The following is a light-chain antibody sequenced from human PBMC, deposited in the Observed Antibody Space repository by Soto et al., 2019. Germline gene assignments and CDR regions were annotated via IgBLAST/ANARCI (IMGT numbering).Light chain of an antibody. J-gene: IGLJ1*01. CDR2: DVS. CDR3: NSYRTVSTYG. CDR1: SSDIGGYNF. Sequence: QSALTQPASVSGSPGQSITISCTGTSSDIGGYNFVSWYQHHPGKAPKLLIHDVSNRPSGVSTRFSGSKSGNTASLTISGLQAEDEADYYCNSYRTVSTYGFGTGTKLTVL. V-gene: IGLV2-14*03.